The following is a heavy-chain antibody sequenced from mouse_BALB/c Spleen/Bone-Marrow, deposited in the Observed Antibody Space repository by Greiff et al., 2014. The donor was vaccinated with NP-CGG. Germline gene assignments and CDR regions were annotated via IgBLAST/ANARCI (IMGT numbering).Heavy chain of an antibody. CDR2: IYPSDTYT. CDR1: GYTFTSYW. J-gene: IGHJ4*01. D-gene: IGHD1-1*01. V-gene: IGHV1-69*02. Sequence: VQLQQSGAELVRPGASVKLSCRASGYTFTSYWINWVKQRPGQGLEWIGNIYPSDTYTNYNQRFKDKATLTVDKSSITAYMQLSSPTSEDSAVYYCTRYGNSHYYAVDYWGQGTSVTVSS. CDR3: TRYGNSHYYAVDY.